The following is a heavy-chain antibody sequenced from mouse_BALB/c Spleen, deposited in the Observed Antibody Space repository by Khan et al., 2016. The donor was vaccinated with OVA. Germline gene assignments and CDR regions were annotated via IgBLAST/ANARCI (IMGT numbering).Heavy chain of an antibody. V-gene: IGHV1-4*01. CDR3: VRDRAYHRSDGWFAF. Sequence: VQLVESGAELARPGASVKMSCKASGYTFTSYTIHWIKLRPGQGLEWIGFINPSNGYTNYNQKFKDKATLTADKHSTTVYMKLSSLTSYYSTVYNCVRDRAYHRSDGWFAFWGQGTLVTVSA. CDR2: INPSNGYT. D-gene: IGHD2-14*01. CDR1: GYTFTSYT. J-gene: IGHJ3*01.